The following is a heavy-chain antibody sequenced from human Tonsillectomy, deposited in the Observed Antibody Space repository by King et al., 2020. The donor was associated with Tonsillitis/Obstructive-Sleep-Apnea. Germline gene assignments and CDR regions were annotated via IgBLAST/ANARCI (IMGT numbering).Heavy chain of an antibody. V-gene: IGHV3-30*04. CDR2: ISNDGSNK. CDR1: GFTFNSYA. CDR3: ARGFYYYGSGSLGGAFDI. J-gene: IGHJ3*02. D-gene: IGHD3-10*01. Sequence: VQLVESGGGVVQPGRSLRLSCAASGFTFNSYAMHWVRQAPGKGLEWVAVISNDGSNKYNADSVKGRFTISRDNSKNTLYLQMNSLRIDDTAVYYCARGFYYYGSGSLGGAFDIWGQGTKLTVSS.